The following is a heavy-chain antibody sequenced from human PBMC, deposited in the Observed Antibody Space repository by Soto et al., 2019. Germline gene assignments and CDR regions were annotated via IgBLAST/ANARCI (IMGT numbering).Heavy chain of an antibody. CDR1: GFTFSSYA. CDR3: AKAPNYYDSSGYYSFDY. V-gene: IGHV3-23*01. D-gene: IGHD3-22*01. CDR2: ISGSGGST. Sequence: XVSLRLSCAASGFTFSSYAMSWVRQAPGKGLEWVSAISGSGGSTYYADSVKGRFTISRDNSKNTLYLQMNSLRAEDTAVYYCAKAPNYYDSSGYYSFDYWGQGTLVTVSS. J-gene: IGHJ4*02.